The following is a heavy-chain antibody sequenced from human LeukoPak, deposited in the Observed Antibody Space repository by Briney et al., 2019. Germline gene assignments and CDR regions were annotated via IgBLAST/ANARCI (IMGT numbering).Heavy chain of an antibody. CDR2: ISFGSNYI. J-gene: IGHJ4*02. D-gene: IGHD3-22*01. CDR1: GYTFSSDS. V-gene: IGHV3-21*01. CDR3: ARLRRNSDRSGYYYYYDY. Sequence: GSLRLSCAASGYTFSSDSINWFRQEPAKELEAGSSISFGSNYISYAESVRGRFSISREEARNSLYLKMARLRGDDRAVYYCARLRRNSDRSGYYYYYDYWGQGTLVTVYS.